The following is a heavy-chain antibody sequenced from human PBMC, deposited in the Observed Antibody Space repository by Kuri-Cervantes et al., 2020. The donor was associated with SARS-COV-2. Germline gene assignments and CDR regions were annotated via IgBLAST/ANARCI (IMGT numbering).Heavy chain of an antibody. CDR1: GFTFSSYD. V-gene: IGHV3-13*03. Sequence: GESLKISCAACGFTFSSYDMHWVRQATGKGLEWVSAIGTAGDTYYPGSVKGQFTISRENAKNSLYLQMNSLRAEDTAVYYCAKDRNYGSGNPFDYWGQGTLVTVSS. D-gene: IGHD3-10*01. CDR3: AKDRNYGSGNPFDY. J-gene: IGHJ4*02. CDR2: IGTAGDT.